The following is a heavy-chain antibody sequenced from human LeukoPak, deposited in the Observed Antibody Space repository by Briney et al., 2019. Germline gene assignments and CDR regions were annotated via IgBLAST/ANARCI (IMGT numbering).Heavy chain of an antibody. Sequence: SETLSLTCTVSGGSISRYYWGWIRQPPGKGLEWIWSIYYSGSTHYNPALKSRGIISVDTSNNQFSLKLSSVTAAATAVYYCATRSDSGGYFEGDYWGQGTLVTVSS. CDR1: GGSISRYY. D-gene: IGHD3-22*01. J-gene: IGHJ4*02. CDR2: IYYSGST. V-gene: IGHV4-39*01. CDR3: ATRSDSGGYFEGDY.